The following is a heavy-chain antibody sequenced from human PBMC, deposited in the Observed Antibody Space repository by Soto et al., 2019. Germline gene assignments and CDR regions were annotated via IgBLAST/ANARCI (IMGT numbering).Heavy chain of an antibody. CDR1: GGSISSGGYY. J-gene: IGHJ4*02. V-gene: IGHV4-31*03. Sequence: PSETLSLTCTVSGGSISSGGYYWSWIRQHPGKGLEWIGYIYYSGSTYYNPSLKSRVTISVDTSKNQFSLKLSSVTAADTAVYYCASTVDTAMVSYSSFDYWGQGTLVTVSS. CDR2: IYYSGST. D-gene: IGHD5-18*01. CDR3: ASTVDTAMVSYSSFDY.